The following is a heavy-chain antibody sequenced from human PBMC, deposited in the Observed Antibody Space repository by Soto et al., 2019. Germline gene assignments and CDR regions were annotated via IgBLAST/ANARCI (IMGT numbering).Heavy chain of an antibody. V-gene: IGHV4-39*01. CDR2: IYYSGST. CDR1: GGSISSSSYY. CDR3: ARRSLSSITMIVVVITDDAFDI. J-gene: IGHJ3*02. D-gene: IGHD3-22*01. Sequence: SETLSLTCTVSGGSISSSSYYWGWIRQPPGKGLGWIGSIYYSGSTYYNPSLKSRVTISVDTSKNQFSLKLSSVTAADTAVYYCARRSLSSITMIVVVITDDAFDIWGQGTMVTVSS.